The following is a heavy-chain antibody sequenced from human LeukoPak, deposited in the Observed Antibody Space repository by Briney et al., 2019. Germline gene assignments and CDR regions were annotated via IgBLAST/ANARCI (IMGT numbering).Heavy chain of an antibody. Sequence: PSETLSLTCTVSGGSISSYYWSWIRQPPGKGLEWIGYIYYSGSTNYNPSLKSRVTISVDTSKNHFSLRLSSVTAADTAVYYCARGSFDWLFPPKYGMDVWGQGTTVTVSS. J-gene: IGHJ6*02. CDR1: GGSISSYY. D-gene: IGHD3-9*01. CDR2: IYYSGST. V-gene: IGHV4-59*01. CDR3: ARGSFDWLFPPKYGMDV.